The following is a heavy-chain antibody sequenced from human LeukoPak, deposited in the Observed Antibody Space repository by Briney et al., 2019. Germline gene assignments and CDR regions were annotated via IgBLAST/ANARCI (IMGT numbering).Heavy chain of an antibody. D-gene: IGHD1-26*01. J-gene: IGHJ4*02. CDR1: GGTFSSYA. Sequence: GSSVKVSCKTSGGTFSSYAITWVRQAPGQGLEWIGGIIPIFGTANYAQKFQGRVTIKADESTSTAYMELSSLRSEDTAVYYCARDSGNYFFYYWGQGTLVTVSS. CDR3: ARDSGNYFFYY. CDR2: IIPIFGTA. V-gene: IGHV1-69*01.